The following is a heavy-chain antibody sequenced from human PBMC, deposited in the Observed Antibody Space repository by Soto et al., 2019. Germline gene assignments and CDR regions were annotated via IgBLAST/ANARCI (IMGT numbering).Heavy chain of an antibody. J-gene: IGHJ4*02. D-gene: IGHD2-2*01. Sequence: GASVKVSCKASGGTFSSYTMHWVRQAPGQGLEWMGWINPNSGGTNYAQKFQGWVTMTRDTSISTAYMELSRLRSDDTAVYYCAREANCISTSCYSSVDYFDYWGQGTLVTVSS. CDR1: GGTFSSYT. CDR2: INPNSGGT. CDR3: AREANCISTSCYSSVDYFDY. V-gene: IGHV1-2*04.